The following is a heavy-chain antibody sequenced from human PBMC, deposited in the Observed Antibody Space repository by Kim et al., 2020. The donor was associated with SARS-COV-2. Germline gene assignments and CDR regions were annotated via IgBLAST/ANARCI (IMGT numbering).Heavy chain of an antibody. CDR2: IYHSGST. CDR3: ARAGVLGSGGSLYGMDV. J-gene: IGHJ6*02. V-gene: IGHV4-4*02. Sequence: SETLSLTCAVSGGSISSSNWWSWVRQPPGKGLEWIGEIYHSGSTNYNPSLKSRVTISVDKSKNQFSLKLSSVIAADTAVYYCARAGVLGSGGSLYGMDVWGQGTTVTVSS. CDR1: GGSISSSNW. D-gene: IGHD2-15*01.